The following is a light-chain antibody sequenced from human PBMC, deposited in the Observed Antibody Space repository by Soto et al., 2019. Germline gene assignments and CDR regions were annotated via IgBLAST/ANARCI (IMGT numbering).Light chain of an antibody. CDR3: QQSYSTPRT. CDR2: ATS. CDR1: QSISSY. Sequence: DLQMTQSPSSLSASVVSIVTITFRASQSISSYLNWYQQKPGKAPKLLIYATSSLQSGVPSRFSGSGSGTDFTLTISSLQPGCFATYYCQQSYSTPRTFGQGTKVDIK. V-gene: IGKV1-39*01. J-gene: IGKJ1*01.